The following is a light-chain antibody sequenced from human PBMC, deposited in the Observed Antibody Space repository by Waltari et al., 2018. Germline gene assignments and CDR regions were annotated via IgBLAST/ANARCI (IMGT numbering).Light chain of an antibody. CDR3: QQYGTSPQT. CDR2: GVS. CDR1: QSVSSSY. Sequence: EIVLTQSPGTLSLSPGERATLSCRASQSVSSSYLAWHQQKPGQAPRLLIYGVSSRATGIPDRFSGSGSGTDFTLTISRREPEDFAVYYCQQYGTSPQTFGQGTKLEIK. V-gene: IGKV3-20*01. J-gene: IGKJ1*01.